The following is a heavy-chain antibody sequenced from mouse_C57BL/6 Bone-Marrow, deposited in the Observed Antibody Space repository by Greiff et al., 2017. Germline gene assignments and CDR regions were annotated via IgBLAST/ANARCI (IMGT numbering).Heavy chain of an antibody. J-gene: IGHJ4*01. V-gene: IGHV1-55*01. CDR1: GYTFTSYW. CDR3: ARASDGYYYAMDY. Sequence: QVQLQQPGAELVKPGASVKMSCKASGYTFTSYWITWVKQRPGQGLEWIGDIYPGSGSTNYTAKFKSKATLTVDKSSSTAYMQLSSLTSEDSAVYYCARASDGYYYAMDYWGQGTSVTVSS. CDR2: IYPGSGST. D-gene: IGHD2-3*01.